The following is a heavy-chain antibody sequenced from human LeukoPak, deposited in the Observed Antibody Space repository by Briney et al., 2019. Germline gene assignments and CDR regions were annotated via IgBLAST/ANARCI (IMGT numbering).Heavy chain of an antibody. J-gene: IGHJ4*02. CDR1: GFTFSSSA. D-gene: IGHD2-8*01. CDR3: VRDRGIVHWYYDY. CDR2: MSSDGSKI. Sequence: GRSLRLSCAASGFTFSSSAMHWVRRAPGKGLEWVAVMSSDGSKIYYADSVKGRLTISRDNSKSTLYLQMNSLRVEDTAVYYCVRDRGIVHWYYDYWGQGTLVTVSS. V-gene: IGHV3-30*04.